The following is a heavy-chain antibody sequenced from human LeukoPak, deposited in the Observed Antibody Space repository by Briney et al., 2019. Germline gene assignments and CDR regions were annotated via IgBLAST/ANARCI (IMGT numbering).Heavy chain of an antibody. CDR2: INAGNGNT. D-gene: IGHD3-16*02. J-gene: IGHJ4*02. V-gene: IGHV1-3*01. Sequence: ASVKVSCKASGYTFTSYAMHWVRQAPGQRLEWMGWINAGNGNTKYSQKFQGRVTITRDTPASTAYMELSSLRSEDTAVFYCARALYSNASNYWGQGTLVTVSS. CDR3: ARALYSNASNY. CDR1: GYTFTSYA.